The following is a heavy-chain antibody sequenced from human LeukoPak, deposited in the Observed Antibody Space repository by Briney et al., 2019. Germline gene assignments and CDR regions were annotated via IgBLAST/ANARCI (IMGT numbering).Heavy chain of an antibody. D-gene: IGHD4-17*01. CDR3: SKDLSVTPSGALDI. V-gene: IGHV3-21*04. CDR2: ISSSSSYI. J-gene: IGHJ3*02. CDR1: GFTFSSYS. Sequence: GGSLRLSCAASGFTFSSYSMNWVRQAPGKGLEWVSSISSSSSYIYYADSVKGRFTISRDNAKNSLYLQMNSLRAENTAVDYCSKDLSVTPSGALDIWGQGTMDTVSS.